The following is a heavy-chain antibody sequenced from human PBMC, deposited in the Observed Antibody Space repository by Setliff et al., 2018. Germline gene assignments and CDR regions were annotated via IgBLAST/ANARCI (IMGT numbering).Heavy chain of an antibody. CDR2: INPNSGGT. D-gene: IGHD1-26*01. CDR3: ARVPVVGATKLYWFDP. CDR1: GYTFTGYY. V-gene: IGHV1-2*06. J-gene: IGHJ5*02. Sequence: ASVKVSCKASGYTFTGYYMHWVRQAPGQGLEWMGRINPNSGGTKYSQKFQGRVTITRDTSASTAYMELSSLRSEDTAVYYCARVPVVGATKLYWFDPRGQGTLVTVSS.